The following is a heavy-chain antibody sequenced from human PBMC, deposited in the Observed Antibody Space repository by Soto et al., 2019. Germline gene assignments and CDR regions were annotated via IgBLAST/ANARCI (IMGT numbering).Heavy chain of an antibody. Sequence: GGSLRLSCAASGFTFSGYYMSWIRQAPGKGLEWVSYISNSGTTIYYADSVKGRFTISRDNAKDSLYLHINSLRAVDTAVYYCARGLGELEPFDYWGHGTLVTVSS. D-gene: IGHD1-1*01. CDR3: ARGLGELEPFDY. CDR1: GFTFSGYY. V-gene: IGHV3-11*01. J-gene: IGHJ4*01. CDR2: ISNSGTTI.